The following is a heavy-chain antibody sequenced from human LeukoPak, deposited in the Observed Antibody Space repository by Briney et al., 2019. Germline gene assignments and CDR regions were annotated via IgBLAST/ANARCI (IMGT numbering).Heavy chain of an antibody. CDR2: ISGSGGST. J-gene: IGHJ6*02. Sequence: PAGGSLRLSCAASGFTFSSSEMSWVRQAPGKGLEWVSAISGSGGSTYYADSVKGRFTISRDNSKNTLYLQMNSLRAEDTAVYYCAKEVGGLTTDPTRVSSYYYGMDVWGQGTTVTVSS. V-gene: IGHV3-23*01. CDR3: AKEVGGLTTDPTRVSSYYYGMDV. D-gene: IGHD4-17*01. CDR1: GFTFSSSE.